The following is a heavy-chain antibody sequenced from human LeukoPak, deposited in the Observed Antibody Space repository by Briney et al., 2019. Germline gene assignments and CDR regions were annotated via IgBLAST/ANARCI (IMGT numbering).Heavy chain of an antibody. J-gene: IGHJ4*02. Sequence: GRSLRLSCAASGFTFDDYAMHWVRQAPGKGLEWVSGISWNSGSIGYADSVKGRFTISRDNAKNSLYLQMNSLRAEDTAVYYCARGEGNYDILTGYSVSNFDYWGQGTLVTVSS. CDR3: ARGEGNYDILTGYSVSNFDY. CDR2: ISWNSGSI. V-gene: IGHV3-9*01. D-gene: IGHD3-9*01. CDR1: GFTFDDYA.